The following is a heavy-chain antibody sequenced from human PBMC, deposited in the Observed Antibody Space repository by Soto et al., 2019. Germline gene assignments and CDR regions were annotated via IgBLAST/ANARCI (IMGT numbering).Heavy chain of an antibody. Sequence: QVQLVQSGAEVKKPGSSVKVSCKASGGTFSSYAISWVRQAPGQGLEWMGGIIPISGTANYEQKFQGRVTITADESTSTAYMELRSLRSEDTAVYYCARSQGSSTSLEIYYYCYYGMDVWGQGTTVTVSS. J-gene: IGHJ6*02. CDR3: ARSQGSSTSLEIYYYCYYGMDV. D-gene: IGHD2-2*01. V-gene: IGHV1-69*01. CDR1: GGTFSSYA. CDR2: IIPISGTA.